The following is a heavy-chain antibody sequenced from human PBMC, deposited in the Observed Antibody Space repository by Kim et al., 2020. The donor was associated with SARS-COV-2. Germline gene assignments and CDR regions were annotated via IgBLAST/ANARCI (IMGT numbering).Heavy chain of an antibody. J-gene: IGHJ4*01. D-gene: IGHD2-15*01. CDR3: RTSECRAGNTCSHDY. CDR2: IFSDSDT. CDR1: GFTVSSNY. V-gene: IGHV3-53*01. Sequence: GGSLRLSCAASGFTVSSNYMSWVRQAPGKGLEWVSSIFSDSDTFYSDSAKSRLTTSSDSTKNTSFFQMNNLRAEETAASYCRTSECRAGNTCSHDYCG.